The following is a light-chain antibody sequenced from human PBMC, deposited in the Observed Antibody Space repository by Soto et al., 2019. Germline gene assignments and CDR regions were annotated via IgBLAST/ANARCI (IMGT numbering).Light chain of an antibody. J-gene: IGKJ2*01. V-gene: IGKV1-17*01. Sequence: DIQMTQSPSSLSASVGDRVTITCRTSQSIRNELGWYQQKPGKAPKRLIYAASRLQSGVPSRFSGSGSGTEFTLTITSLQPEDFATYSCLQHYTYPYPFGQGTKLEIK. CDR1: QSIRNE. CDR2: AAS. CDR3: LQHYTYPYP.